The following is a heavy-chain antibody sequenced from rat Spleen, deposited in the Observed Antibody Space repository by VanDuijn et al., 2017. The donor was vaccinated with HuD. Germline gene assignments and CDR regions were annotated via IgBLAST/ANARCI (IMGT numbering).Heavy chain of an antibody. CDR2: IWSNGAT. CDR1: GFSLTTNN. V-gene: IGHV2-1*01. Sequence: QVQLMESGPGLVQPSETLSLTCTVSGFSLTTNNVGWIRQPPGKGLEWMGVIWSNGATDYNSAIKSRLSISRDTSKSQVFLKMNSLQTDDTGTYYCTIHPRYWGQGVMVTVSS. J-gene: IGHJ2*01. CDR3: TIHPRY. D-gene: IGHD3-1*01.